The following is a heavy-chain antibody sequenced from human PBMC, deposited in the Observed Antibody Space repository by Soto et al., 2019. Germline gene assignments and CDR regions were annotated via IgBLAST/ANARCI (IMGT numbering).Heavy chain of an antibody. Sequence: SETLSLTCTVSGGSISSYYWSWIRQPPGKGLEWIGYIYYSGSTNYNPSLKSRVTISVDTSKNQFSLKLSTVTAEDTAVYYCAKENSKYCSGGSCSSDSLDYWGRGTLVTVSS. D-gene: IGHD2-15*01. CDR2: IYYSGST. CDR1: GGSISSYY. J-gene: IGHJ4*02. V-gene: IGHV4-59*01. CDR3: AKENSKYCSGGSCSSDSLDY.